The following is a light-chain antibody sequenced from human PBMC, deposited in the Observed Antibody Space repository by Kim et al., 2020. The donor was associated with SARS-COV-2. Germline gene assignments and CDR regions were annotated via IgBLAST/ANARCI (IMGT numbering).Light chain of an antibody. V-gene: IGLV2-14*03. CDR3: NSYTTSSTWV. Sequence: GQSIIIACTGTSSDVGGYNYVSWYQQHPGKAPKGMIYDVNNRPSGVSTRFSGSKSGNTASLTISGLQAEDEADYYCNSYTTSSTWVFGGGTKLTVL. CDR2: DVN. J-gene: IGLJ3*02. CDR1: SSDVGGYNY.